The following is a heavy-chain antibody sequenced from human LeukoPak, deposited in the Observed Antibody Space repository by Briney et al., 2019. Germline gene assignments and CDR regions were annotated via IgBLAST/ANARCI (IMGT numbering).Heavy chain of an antibody. J-gene: IGHJ3*02. CDR1: GFTFSSYS. CDR2: IRSSGSFI. V-gene: IGHV3-21*01. D-gene: IGHD2-2*01. CDR3: ARDLRYCSSASCSENGAFDI. Sequence: GSLILSCSASGFTFSSYSMNWVRQAPGEGLEWVSSIRSSGSFIYYADSVKGRFTISRDNARNSLFLQMNSLRAEDTAVYYCARDLRYCSSASCSENGAFDIWGQGTMVTVSS.